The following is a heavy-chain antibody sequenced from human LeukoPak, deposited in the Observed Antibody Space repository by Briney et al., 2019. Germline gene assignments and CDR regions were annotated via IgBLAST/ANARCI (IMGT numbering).Heavy chain of an antibody. CDR3: ARSPGGGPDFFDY. J-gene: IGHJ4*02. CDR2: INHSGSI. D-gene: IGHD1-14*01. CDR1: GGSFSGYY. V-gene: IGHV4-34*01. Sequence: PSETLSLTCTVYGGSFSGYYWSWIRQPPGRGLEWIGEINHSGSINYNPSLKSRVTISVDTSENQFSLKLSSVTAADTAVYYCARSPGGGPDFFDYWGQGTLVTVSS.